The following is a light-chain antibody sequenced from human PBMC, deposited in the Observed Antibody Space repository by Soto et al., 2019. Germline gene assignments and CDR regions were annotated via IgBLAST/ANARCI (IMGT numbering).Light chain of an antibody. V-gene: IGLV2-8*01. CDR1: SSDVGGYKY. CDR3: CSYAGSNNYV. CDR2: EVS. Sequence: QSALTQPPSASGSTGQSVTISCTGTSSDVGGYKYVSWFQQHPGKAPKLMICEVSKRPSGVPDRFSVSRSGNTASLTVSGIQAEDEADYYCCSYAGSNNYVFGTGTKLTGL. J-gene: IGLJ1*01.